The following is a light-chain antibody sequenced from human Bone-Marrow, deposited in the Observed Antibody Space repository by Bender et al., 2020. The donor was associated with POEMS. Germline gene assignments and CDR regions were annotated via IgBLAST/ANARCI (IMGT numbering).Light chain of an antibody. Sequence: QSVLTQPPSASGTPGQRVTISCSGSSSNIGTNPVNWYQQLPGTAPKVLIYRNSQRASGVPDRFSGSKSGTSASLAISGLQSEDEADYYCAAWEDSLNGWVFGGGTKLTVL. V-gene: IGLV1-44*01. CDR1: SSNIGTNP. CDR2: RNS. J-gene: IGLJ3*02. CDR3: AAWEDSLNGWV.